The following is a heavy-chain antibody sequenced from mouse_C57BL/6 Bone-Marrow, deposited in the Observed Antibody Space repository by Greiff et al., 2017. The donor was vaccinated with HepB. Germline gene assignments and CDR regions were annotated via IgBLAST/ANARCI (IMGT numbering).Heavy chain of an antibody. V-gene: IGHV1-50*01. CDR3: AKDYYGSSAYCYFDV. CDR1: GYTFTSYW. CDR2: IDPSDSYT. J-gene: IGHJ1*03. D-gene: IGHD1-1*01. Sequence: QVQLQQPGAELVKPGASVKLSCKASGYTFTSYWMQWVKQRPGQGLEWIGEIDPSDSYTNYNQKFKGKATLTVDTSASTAYMQLSSLKSEDSAVYYCAKDYYGSSAYCYFDVWGTGTTVTVSS.